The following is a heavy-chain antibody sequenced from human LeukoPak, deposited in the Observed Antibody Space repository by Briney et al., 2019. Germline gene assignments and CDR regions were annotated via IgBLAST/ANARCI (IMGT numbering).Heavy chain of an antibody. D-gene: IGHD1-7*01. J-gene: IGHJ6*03. CDR2: IKQDGSEK. Sequence: GGSLRLSCAASGFSFSDAWMSWVRQAPGKGLEWVANIKQDGSEKYYVDSVKGRFTISRDNAKNSLYLQMNSLRAEDTAVYYCARDAYNWNSLSYYYMDVWGKGTTVTISS. CDR3: ARDAYNWNSLSYYYMDV. V-gene: IGHV3-7*01. CDR1: GFSFSDAW.